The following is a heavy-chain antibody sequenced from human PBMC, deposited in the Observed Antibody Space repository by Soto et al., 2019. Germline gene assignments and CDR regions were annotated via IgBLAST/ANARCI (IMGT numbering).Heavy chain of an antibody. CDR3: ASSGIVEASRGDY. Sequence: QVQLVQSGAEVKKPGASVKVSCKASGYTFTSYGISWVRQAPGQGLEWMGWISAYNGKTNDAQKLQGRVTMTTDTDTSRAYKELRSLRSDYTAVYYCASSGIVEASRGDYWGQETLVTVSS. D-gene: IGHD1-26*01. CDR1: GYTFTSYG. V-gene: IGHV1-18*01. J-gene: IGHJ4*02. CDR2: ISAYNGKT.